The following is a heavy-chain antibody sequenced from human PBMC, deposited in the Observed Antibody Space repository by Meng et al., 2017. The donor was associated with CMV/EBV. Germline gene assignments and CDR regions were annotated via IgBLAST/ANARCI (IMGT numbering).Heavy chain of an antibody. Sequence: EVQLVESGXXXXXPXXAXXLCGAGSGVIFSSYSMNWVRQAPGKGLEWVSSISSSSSYIYYADSVKGRFTISRDNAKNSLYLQMNSLRAEDTAVYYCARDLERTYYYDSSGYSFFDYWGQGTLVTVYS. D-gene: IGHD3-22*01. CDR3: ARDLERTYYYDSSGYSFFDY. J-gene: IGHJ4*02. CDR1: GVIFSSYS. V-gene: IGHV3-21*01. CDR2: ISSSSSYI.